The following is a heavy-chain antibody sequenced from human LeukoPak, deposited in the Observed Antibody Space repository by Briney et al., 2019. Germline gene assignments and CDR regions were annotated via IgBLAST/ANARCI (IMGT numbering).Heavy chain of an antibody. Sequence: PGGSLRLSCAASGFSFSSYAMSWVRQAPGKGLEWVSAISGSGGNTYYADSVRGRFTISRDNSKNTLYLQMNSLRAEDTAIYYCAKVSWANYFDYRGQGTLVTVSS. J-gene: IGHJ4*02. CDR1: GFSFSSYA. CDR3: AKVSWANYFDY. D-gene: IGHD6-13*01. CDR2: ISGSGGNT. V-gene: IGHV3-23*01.